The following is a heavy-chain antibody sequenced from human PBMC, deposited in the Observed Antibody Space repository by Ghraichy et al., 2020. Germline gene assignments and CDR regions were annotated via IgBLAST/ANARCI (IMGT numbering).Heavy chain of an antibody. CDR2: IYYSGST. CDR3: ARDTPAPVGEVYYYGMDV. D-gene: IGHD3-16*01. J-gene: IGHJ6*02. CDR1: GGSISSYY. V-gene: IGHV4-59*01. Sequence: SETLSLTCTVSGGSISSYYWSWIRQPPGKGLEWIGYIYYSGSTNYNPSLKSRVTISVDTSKNQFSLKLSSVTAADTAVYYCARDTPAPVGEVYYYGMDVWGQGTTVTVSS.